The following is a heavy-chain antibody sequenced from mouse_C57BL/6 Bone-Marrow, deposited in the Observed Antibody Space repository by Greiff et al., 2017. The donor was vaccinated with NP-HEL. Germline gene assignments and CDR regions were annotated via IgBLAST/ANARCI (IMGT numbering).Heavy chain of an antibody. CDR2: IRNKANGYTT. CDR1: GFTFTDYY. CDR3: AREFYGSSYGYFDV. D-gene: IGHD1-1*01. V-gene: IGHV7-3*01. J-gene: IGHJ1*03. Sequence: EVQLVESGGGLVQPGGSLSLSCAASGFTFTDYYMSWVRQPPGKALEWVGFIRNKANGYTTEYSASVKGRFTISRDNSQSILYLQMNALRAEDSATYYCAREFYGSSYGYFDVWGTGTTVTVSS.